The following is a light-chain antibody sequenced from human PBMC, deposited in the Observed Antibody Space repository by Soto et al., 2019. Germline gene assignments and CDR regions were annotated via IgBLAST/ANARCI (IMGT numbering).Light chain of an antibody. CDR3: MQRIEFPLT. J-gene: IGKJ4*01. CDR2: TVS. CDR1: QSLLDSDDGNTY. V-gene: IGKV2-40*01. Sequence: IVMTETPLSLPVSPGEPASISCGASQSLLDSDDGNTYLDWYLQKPGQSPQLLIYTVSYRASGVPDRFSGSGSGTDFILKISRVEAEDVGVYYCMQRIEFPLTFGGGTKVDI.